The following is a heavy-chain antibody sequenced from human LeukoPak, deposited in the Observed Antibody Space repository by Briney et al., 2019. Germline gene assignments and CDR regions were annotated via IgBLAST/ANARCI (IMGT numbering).Heavy chain of an antibody. CDR3: AKDFLLEWLFFMDV. Sequence: PGGSLRLSCAASGFTFSSYAMSWVRQAPGKGLEWVSAIRGSGGSTYYADSVKGRFTISRDNSKNTLYLQMNSLRAEDTAVYYCAKDFLLEWLFFMDVWGKGTTVTVSS. V-gene: IGHV3-23*01. CDR1: GFTFSSYA. CDR2: IRGSGGST. D-gene: IGHD3-3*01. J-gene: IGHJ6*03.